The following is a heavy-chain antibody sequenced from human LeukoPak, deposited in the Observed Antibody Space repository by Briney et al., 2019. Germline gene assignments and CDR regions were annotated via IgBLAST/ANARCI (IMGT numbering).Heavy chain of an antibody. V-gene: IGHV1-69*05. CDR2: IIPIFGTA. CDR3: ARVMTTVVTGAFDI. D-gene: IGHD4-23*01. J-gene: IGHJ3*02. CDR1: GGTFTSYA. Sequence: SVKLSCKASGGTFTSYAISWVRQAPGQGLEWMGGIIPIFGTAIYAQKFQGRVTITTDESTSTAYMELSSLTSEDTAVYYYARVMTTVVTGAFDIWGQGTMVTVSS.